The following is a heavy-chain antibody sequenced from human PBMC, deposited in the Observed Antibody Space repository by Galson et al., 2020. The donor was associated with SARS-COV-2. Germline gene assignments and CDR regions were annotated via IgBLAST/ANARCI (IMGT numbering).Heavy chain of an antibody. CDR1: GGTFSSYA. CDR2: IIPIFGTA. D-gene: IGHD2-8*01. V-gene: IGHV1-69*13. CDR3: ARESNMLRVEEAGHFDY. J-gene: IGHJ4*02. Sequence: SVKVSCKASGGTFSSYAISWVRQAPGQGLEWMGGIIPIFGTANYAQKFQGRVTITADESTSTAYMELSSLRSEDTAVYYCARESNMLRVEEAGHFDYWGQGTLVTVSS.